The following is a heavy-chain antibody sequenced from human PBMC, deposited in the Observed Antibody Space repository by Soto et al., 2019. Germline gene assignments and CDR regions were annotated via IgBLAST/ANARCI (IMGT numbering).Heavy chain of an antibody. D-gene: IGHD5-18*01. CDR3: ARLLLRGYSYGVIDY. J-gene: IGHJ4*02. CDR2: IYYSGST. V-gene: IGHV4-59*08. Sequence: PSETLSLTCTVSGGSISSYYWSWIRQPPGKGLEWIGYIYYSGSTNYNPSLKSRVTISVDTSKNQFSLKLSSVTAADTAVYYCARLLLRGYSYGVIDYWGQGTLVTVSS. CDR1: GGSISSYY.